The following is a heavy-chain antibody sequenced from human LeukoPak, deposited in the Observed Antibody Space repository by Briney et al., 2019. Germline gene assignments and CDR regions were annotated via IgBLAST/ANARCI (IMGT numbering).Heavy chain of an antibody. CDR2: ISATSSDI. V-gene: IGHV3-21*04. D-gene: IGHD1-26*01. CDR1: GFDFESYT. CDR3: AKGLFSAFNKYLDS. J-gene: IGHJ4*02. Sequence: PGGSLRLSCAASGFDFESYTMTWVRQAPGKGLEWVSLISATSSDINYAESVRGRFTITRDNAKNSLFLQMDSLRVEDTAIYYCAKGLFSAFNKYLDSWGQGSLVTVSS.